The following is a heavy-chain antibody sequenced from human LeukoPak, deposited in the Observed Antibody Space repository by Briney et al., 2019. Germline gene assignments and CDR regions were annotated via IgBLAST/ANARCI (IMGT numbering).Heavy chain of an antibody. CDR1: GFTFDDYG. CDR3: ARLYDSSGYYYALGAFDI. CDR2: IYSGGST. Sequence: GGSLRLSCAASGFTFDDYGMSWVRQAPGKGLEWVSVIYSGGSTYYADSVKGRFTISRDNSKNTLYLQMNSLRAEDTAVYYCARLYDSSGYYYALGAFDIWGQGTMVTVSS. V-gene: IGHV3-53*01. J-gene: IGHJ3*02. D-gene: IGHD3-22*01.